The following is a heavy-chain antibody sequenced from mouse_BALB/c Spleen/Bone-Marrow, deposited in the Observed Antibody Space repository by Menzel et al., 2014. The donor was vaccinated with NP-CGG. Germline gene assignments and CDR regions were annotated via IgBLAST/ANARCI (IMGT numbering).Heavy chain of an antibody. CDR3: ARDRGYYGMDY. Sequence: QVQLKESGPGLVSPSQRLSITCTVSGFSLTSYGLHWVRQSPGKGLEWLGVIWAGGSTNYNSALMSRLSISKDNSKSQVFLKMNGLQTDDTAMYYCARDRGYYGMDYWGQGTSVTVSS. CDR2: IWAGGST. CDR1: GFSLTSYG. J-gene: IGHJ4*01. V-gene: IGHV2-9*02. D-gene: IGHD3-1*01.